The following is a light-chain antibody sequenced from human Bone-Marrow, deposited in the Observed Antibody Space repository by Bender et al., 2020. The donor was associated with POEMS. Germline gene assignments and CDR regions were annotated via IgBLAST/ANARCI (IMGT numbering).Light chain of an antibody. CDR3: YSTDTSGKGV. J-gene: IGLJ3*02. Sequence: SSELTQPPSVSVSPGQTARITCSGDALAENFVYWYQQKSGQAPVLVMFEDNKRPYGIPERFSASSSGTMATLTISGAQVEDDADYYCYSTDTSGKGVFGGGTKLTVL. V-gene: IGLV3-10*01. CDR1: ALAENF. CDR2: EDN.